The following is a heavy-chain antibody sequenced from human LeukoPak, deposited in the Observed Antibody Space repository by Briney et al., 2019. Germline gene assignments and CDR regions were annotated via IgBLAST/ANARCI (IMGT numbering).Heavy chain of an antibody. CDR2: ISYDGSKK. J-gene: IGHJ4*02. CDR3: ANGNSSSGGFDY. V-gene: IGHV3-30*18. D-gene: IGHD6-6*01. CDR1: GFTFSSYG. Sequence: GGSLRLSCAASGFTFSSYGMHWVRQAPGKGLEWVAVISYDGSKKYYADSVKGRFTISRDNSKKTLYLQMNSLRAEDTAVYYCANGNSSSGGFDYWGQGTLVIVSS.